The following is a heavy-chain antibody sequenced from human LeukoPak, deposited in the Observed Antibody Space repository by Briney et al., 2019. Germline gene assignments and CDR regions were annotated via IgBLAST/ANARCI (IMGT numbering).Heavy chain of an antibody. CDR1: GFTFTSYR. Sequence: PGGSLRLSCAAAGFTFTSYRMNWVRQAPGKGLEWVACIDQDGSMKHYLGSVKDRFTISRDNAENSLYLQINSLRAEDTAVYYCAREDWFYFDYWGQGTPVAVSS. CDR2: IDQDGSMK. J-gene: IGHJ4*02. CDR3: AREDWFYFDY. V-gene: IGHV3-7*05. D-gene: IGHD3-3*01.